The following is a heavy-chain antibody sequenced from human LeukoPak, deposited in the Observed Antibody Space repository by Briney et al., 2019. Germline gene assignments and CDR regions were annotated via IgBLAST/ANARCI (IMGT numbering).Heavy chain of an antibody. CDR3: VKGSAFDY. CDR1: GFNFSSSA. V-gene: IGHV3-64D*06. CDR2: ISYNGDST. J-gene: IGHJ4*02. Sequence: GGSLRLSCSASGFNFSSSAIHWVRQAPGKGLEYVSAISYNGDSTYYADSVKGRFTISRDNSKNTLFLQMSSLRAEDTAVYYCVKGSAFDYWGQGTLATVSS. D-gene: IGHD6-25*01.